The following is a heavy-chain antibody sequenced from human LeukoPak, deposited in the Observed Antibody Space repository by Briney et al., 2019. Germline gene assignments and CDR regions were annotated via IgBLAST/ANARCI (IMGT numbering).Heavy chain of an antibody. Sequence: GRSLRLSCAASGFTFSNYGMHWVRQVPGKGLEWVAVIWYDGSNEYYADSVKGRFTVSRDNSENTLFLQMNSLRAEDTAMYHCAKDHPHSAYTGVRTGVFDIWGQGTMVTVSS. CDR1: GFTFSNYG. D-gene: IGHD3-16*01. CDR2: IWYDGSNE. CDR3: AKDHPHSAYTGVRTGVFDI. V-gene: IGHV3-33*06. J-gene: IGHJ3*02.